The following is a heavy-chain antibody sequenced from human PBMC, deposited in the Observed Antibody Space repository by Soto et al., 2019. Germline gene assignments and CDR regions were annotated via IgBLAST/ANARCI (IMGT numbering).Heavy chain of an antibody. CDR3: ARGWGATGTTLDY. CDR1: GYTFTSRG. Sequence: SVKVSSKAPGYTFTSRGLRSLRQAPGQGLEWMGWISAYNGNTNYAQKLQGRVTMTTDTSTSTAYMELRSLRSDDTAVYYCARGWGATGTTLDYWGQGTLVTVSS. J-gene: IGHJ4*02. CDR2: ISAYNGNT. V-gene: IGHV1-18*01. D-gene: IGHD1-1*01.